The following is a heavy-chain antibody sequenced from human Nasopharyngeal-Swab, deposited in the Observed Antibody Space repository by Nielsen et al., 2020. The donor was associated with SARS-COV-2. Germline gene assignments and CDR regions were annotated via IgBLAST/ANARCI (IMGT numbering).Heavy chain of an antibody. Sequence: GESLKISCAASGFTFSSYGMHWVRQAPGKGLEWVAVISYDGSNKYYADSVKGRFTISRDNSKNTLYLQMNSLRAEDTAVYYCARENYGSGSYSPSYYYYYGMDVWGQGTTVTVSS. CDR1: GFTFSSYG. D-gene: IGHD3-10*01. CDR2: ISYDGSNK. V-gene: IGHV3-30*03. CDR3: ARENYGSGSYSPSYYYYYGMDV. J-gene: IGHJ6*02.